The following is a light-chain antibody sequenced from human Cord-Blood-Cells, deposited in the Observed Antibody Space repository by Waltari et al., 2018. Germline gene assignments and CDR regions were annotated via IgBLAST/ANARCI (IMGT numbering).Light chain of an antibody. CDR1: QIIRSY. CDR3: QQSYSTPPGYT. J-gene: IGKJ2*01. CDR2: AAS. Sequence: DIQMHQSPSSLSASVGDRVTITCRASQIIRSYLNWYQHKPGKAPKLLIYAASSLQSGVPSRFSGIGSGTDFTLTISSLQPQDFATYYCQQSYSTPPGYTFGQGTKLEIK. V-gene: IGKV1-39*01.